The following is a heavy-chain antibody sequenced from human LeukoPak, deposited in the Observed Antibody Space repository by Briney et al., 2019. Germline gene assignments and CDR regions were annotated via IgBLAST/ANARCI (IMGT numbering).Heavy chain of an antibody. CDR2: ISFHGTDS. CDR1: GFTFISYA. V-gene: IGHV3-30*04. Sequence: GGSLRLSCAASGFTFISYAIHWVRQAPGKGLEWVAVISFHGTDSFYADSVKGRFTISRDNAKNTLYLQMNSLRAEDTAVYYCARTLVVIPDYWGQGTLVTVSS. CDR3: ARTLVVIPDY. J-gene: IGHJ4*02. D-gene: IGHD3-22*01.